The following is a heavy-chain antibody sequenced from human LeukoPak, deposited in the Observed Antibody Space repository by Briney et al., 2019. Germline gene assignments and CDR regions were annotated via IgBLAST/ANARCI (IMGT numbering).Heavy chain of an antibody. V-gene: IGHV3-23*01. Sequence: HAGGSLRLSCAASGFIFSNYAMSWVRQAPGKGLEWVSGIYGSGGSTYYADSVKGRFTISRDNFKNTLFLQMNSLRAEDTAVYYCAKGTYSSSWYSHHDYWGQGTLVTVSS. CDR1: GFIFSNYA. CDR3: AKGTYSSSWYSHHDY. D-gene: IGHD6-13*01. CDR2: IYGSGGST. J-gene: IGHJ4*02.